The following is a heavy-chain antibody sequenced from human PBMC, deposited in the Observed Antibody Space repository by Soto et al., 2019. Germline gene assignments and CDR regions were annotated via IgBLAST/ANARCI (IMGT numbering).Heavy chain of an antibody. CDR1: GGSISSYY. CDR2: IHYSGSA. D-gene: IGHD2-2*01. V-gene: IGHV4-59*01. CDR3: ARPVYCISSSCYGPFDY. J-gene: IGHJ4*02. Sequence: SETLSLTCTVSGGSISSYYWNWNRQPPGKGLEWIGYIHYSGSAYYNPSLKSRVTISVDTSKKQFSLKLSSVTPADTAVYYCARPVYCISSSCYGPFDYWGQGTLVTVSS.